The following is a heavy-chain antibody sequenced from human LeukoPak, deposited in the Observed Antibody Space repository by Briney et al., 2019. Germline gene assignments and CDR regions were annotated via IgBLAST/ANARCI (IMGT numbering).Heavy chain of an antibody. Sequence: GGSLRLSCAASGFTFSDYYMSWIRQAPGKGLECVSYISSSGSTIYYADSVKGRFTISRDNAKNSLYLRMNSLRAEDTAVYYCARTRGSYNYYYYYMDVWGKGTTVTVSS. J-gene: IGHJ6*03. D-gene: IGHD3-16*01. CDR1: GFTFSDYY. CDR3: ARTRGSYNYYYYYMDV. V-gene: IGHV3-11*01. CDR2: ISSSGSTI.